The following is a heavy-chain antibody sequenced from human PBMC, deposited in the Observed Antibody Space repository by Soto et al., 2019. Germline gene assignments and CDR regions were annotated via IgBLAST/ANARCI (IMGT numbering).Heavy chain of an antibody. V-gene: IGHV4-34*01. D-gene: IGHD6-19*01. CDR1: GGSFSGYY. J-gene: IGHJ6*03. Sequence: SETLSLTCAVYGGSFSGYYWSWIRQPPGKGPEWIGEINHSGSTNYNPSLKSRVTISVDTSKNQFSLKLSSVTAADTAVYYCNSSGWYENYYYYYMDVWGKGTTVTVSS. CDR2: INHSGST. CDR3: NSSGWYENYYYYYMDV.